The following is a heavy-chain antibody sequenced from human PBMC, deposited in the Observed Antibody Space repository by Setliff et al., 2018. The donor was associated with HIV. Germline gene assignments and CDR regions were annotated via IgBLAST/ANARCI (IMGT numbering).Heavy chain of an antibody. D-gene: IGHD4-17*01. CDR3: ARHSLGNIGDYIRIGAIDI. V-gene: IGHV4-39*01. CDR2: IYYSGTT. J-gene: IGHJ3*02. Sequence: NPSETLSLTCTVSGGSISSRNYYWAWLRQPPGKGLEWIGTIYYSGTTHNNPSLNSRVIISVDTSKNQFSLRLNSVTAADTAVYYCARHSLGNIGDYIRIGAIDIWGQGTVVTVSS. CDR1: GGSISSRNYY.